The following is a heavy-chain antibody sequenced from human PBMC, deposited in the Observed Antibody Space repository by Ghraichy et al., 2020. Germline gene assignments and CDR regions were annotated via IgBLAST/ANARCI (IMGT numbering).Heavy chain of an antibody. D-gene: IGHD1-26*01. CDR3: AKDRIGSYSRGFDY. J-gene: IGHJ4*02. Sequence: GGSLRLSCAASGFTFSSYAMSWVRQATGKGLQWVSAINNNGGGTYYADSVKGRFAISRDNSKNTLYLQMNSLRAEDTAVYYCAKDRIGSYSRGFDYWGQGTLVTVSS. CDR1: GFTFSSYA. CDR2: INNNGGGT. V-gene: IGHV3-23*01.